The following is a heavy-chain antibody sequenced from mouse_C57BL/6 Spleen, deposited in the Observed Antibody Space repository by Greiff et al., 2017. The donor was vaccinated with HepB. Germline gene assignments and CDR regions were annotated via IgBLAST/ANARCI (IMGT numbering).Heavy chain of an antibody. V-gene: IGHV1-61*01. Sequence: VQLQQSGAELVRPGSSVKLSCKASGYTFTSYWMDWVKQRPGQGLEWIGNIYPSDSETHYNQKFKGKATLTVDKSSSTAYMQLSSLTSEDSAVYYCAREGPYYFDCWGQSTTLTVSS. CDR3: AREGPYYFDC. CDR1: GYTFTSYW. J-gene: IGHJ2*01. CDR2: IYPSDSET.